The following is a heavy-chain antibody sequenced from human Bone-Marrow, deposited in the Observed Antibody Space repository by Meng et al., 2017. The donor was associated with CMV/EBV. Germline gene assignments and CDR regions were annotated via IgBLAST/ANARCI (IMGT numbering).Heavy chain of an antibody. D-gene: IGHD3-22*01. V-gene: IGHV4-31*02. CDR1: SGGYY. Sequence: SGGYYWSWSRQHPGKGLEWIGYIYYSGSTYYNPSLKSRVTISVDTSKNQFSLKLSSVTAADTAVYYCARGALGVGYYYDSSGILDYWGQGTLVTVSS. CDR3: ARGALGVGYYYDSSGILDY. J-gene: IGHJ4*02. CDR2: IYYSGST.